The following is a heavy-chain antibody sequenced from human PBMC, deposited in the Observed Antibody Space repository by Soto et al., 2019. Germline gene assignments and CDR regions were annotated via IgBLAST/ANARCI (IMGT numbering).Heavy chain of an antibody. J-gene: IGHJ4*02. D-gene: IGHD2-2*01. CDR1: GFTFSSYA. CDR2: ISGSGGST. V-gene: IGHV3-23*01. Sequence: GGSLRLSCAASGFTFSSYAMSWVRQAPGKGLEWVSAISGSGGSTYYADSVKGRFTISRDNSKNTLYLQMNSLRAEDTAVYYCAKDTIVVVPAALIPFDYWGQGTLVTVSS. CDR3: AKDTIVVVPAALIPFDY.